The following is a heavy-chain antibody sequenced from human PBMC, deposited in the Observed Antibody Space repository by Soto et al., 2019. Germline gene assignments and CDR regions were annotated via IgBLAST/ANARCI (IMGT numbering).Heavy chain of an antibody. CDR1: GFTFGSYG. J-gene: IGHJ4*02. CDR2: ISNDGTNK. CDR3: AKGAHDTPMDCILDY. V-gene: IGHV3-30*18. D-gene: IGHD5-18*01. Sequence: QLQLVESGGGAVQPGRSLRLSCAASGFTFGSYGMHWVRQAPGKGLEWVAVISNDGTNKYYEDCVKGGFTISRDNSKNALYLQIDSLRVEDTVVYYCAKGAHDTPMDCILDYWGQGTLVTVTS.